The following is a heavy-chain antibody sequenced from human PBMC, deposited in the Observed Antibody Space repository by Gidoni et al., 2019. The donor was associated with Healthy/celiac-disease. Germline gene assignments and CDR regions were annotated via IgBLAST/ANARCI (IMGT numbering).Heavy chain of an antibody. CDR2: INHSGST. J-gene: IGHJ4*02. Sequence: QVQLQQRGSGLLTPSETLSLTCAVYGWSFSGYYWSWIRQPPGKGLEWIGEINHSGSTNYNPSLKSRVTISVDTSKNQFSLKLSSVTAADTAVYYCATFERGDVDTGGGYWGQGTLVTVSS. CDR1: GWSFSGYY. D-gene: IGHD5-18*01. CDR3: ATFERGDVDTGGGY. V-gene: IGHV4-34*01.